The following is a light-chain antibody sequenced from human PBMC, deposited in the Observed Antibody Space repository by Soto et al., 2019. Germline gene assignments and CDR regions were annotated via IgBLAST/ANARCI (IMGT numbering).Light chain of an antibody. V-gene: IGKV3-15*01. CDR3: QQYNRWPVT. Sequence: EIVLTQTPCALSSSPWERAPLSCMASESVASNYLAWYQQKPGQAPRLLIYDASTRATGIPDRFSGGGSGTEFTLTISSLQSEDFAVYYCQQYNRWPVTFGGGTKVDIK. CDR2: DAS. CDR1: ESVASN. J-gene: IGKJ4*01.